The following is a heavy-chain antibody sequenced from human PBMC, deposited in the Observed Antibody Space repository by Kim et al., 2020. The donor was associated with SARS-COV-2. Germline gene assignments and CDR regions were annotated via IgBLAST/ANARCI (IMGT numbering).Heavy chain of an antibody. CDR1: GFTFSSYA. CDR2: ISSNGGST. CDR3: ATALAHWGSYRSMGGDAFDI. J-gene: IGHJ3*02. D-gene: IGHD3-16*02. Sequence: GGSLRLSCAASGFTFSSYAMHWVRQAPGKGLEYVSAISSNGGSTYYANSVKGRFTISRDNSKNTLYLQMGSLRAEDMAVYYCATALAHWGSYRSMGGDAFDIWGQGTMVTVSS. V-gene: IGHV3-64*01.